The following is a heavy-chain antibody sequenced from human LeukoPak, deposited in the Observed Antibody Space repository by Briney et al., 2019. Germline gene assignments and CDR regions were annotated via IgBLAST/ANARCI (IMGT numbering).Heavy chain of an antibody. CDR1: GFTFSSYS. J-gene: IGHJ5*02. D-gene: IGHD6-19*01. V-gene: IGHV3-21*01. CDR2: ISSSSSYI. Sequence: GGSLRLSCAASGFTFSSYSMNWVRQAPGKGLEWVSSISSSSSYIYYADSVKGRFTISRDNAKNSLYLQMNSLRAEDTAVYYCARGFGTRWLVRANLGWFDPWGQGTLVTVSS. CDR3: ARGFGTRWLVRANLGWFDP.